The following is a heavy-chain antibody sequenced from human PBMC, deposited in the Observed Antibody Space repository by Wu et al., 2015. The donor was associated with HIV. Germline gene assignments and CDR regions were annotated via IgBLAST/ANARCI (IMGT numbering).Heavy chain of an antibody. Sequence: QVQLVQSGIEVKKSGASVKVSCTAFGYTFINNFLHWVRQAPGQGLEWMGRITPMFGTPDYARKFRGRVKITADESSTTSHIEVFSLGREDTATYFCTRRQQLLDQWGQGTLISVSS. CDR2: ITPMFGTP. CDR3: TRRQQLLDQ. D-gene: IGHD5-24*01. CDR1: GYTFINNF. J-gene: IGHJ4*02. V-gene: IGHV1-69*13.